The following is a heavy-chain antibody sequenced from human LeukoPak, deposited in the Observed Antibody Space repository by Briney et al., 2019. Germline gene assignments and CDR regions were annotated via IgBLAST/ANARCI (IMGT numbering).Heavy chain of an antibody. D-gene: IGHD5-24*01. J-gene: IGHJ4*02. CDR1: GYTFTSYG. V-gene: IGHV1-18*01. CDR2: ISAYNGNT. CDR3: ARGLPRRDGYSFDY. Sequence: ASVKVSCKASGYTFTSYGIRWVRQAPGQGLEWMGWISAYNGNTNYAQKFQGRVTMTRDTSTSTVYMELSSLRSEDTAVYYCARGLPRRDGYSFDYWGQGTLVTVSS.